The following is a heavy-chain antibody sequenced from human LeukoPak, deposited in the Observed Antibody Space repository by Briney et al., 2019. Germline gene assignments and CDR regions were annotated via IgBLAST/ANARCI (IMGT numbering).Heavy chain of an antibody. CDR3: AKFTYTSSSRAFDY. D-gene: IGHD6-6*01. V-gene: IGHV3-23*01. Sequence: GGSLRLSCAASGFSFSSYAMTWVRQAPGKGLEWVSSISSSGVNTYLADSVQGRFTISRDNSKHTLYLQMNTLRVEDTAVYFCAKFTYTSSSRAFDYWGQGTLVTVSS. CDR2: ISSSGVNT. J-gene: IGHJ4*02. CDR1: GFSFSSYA.